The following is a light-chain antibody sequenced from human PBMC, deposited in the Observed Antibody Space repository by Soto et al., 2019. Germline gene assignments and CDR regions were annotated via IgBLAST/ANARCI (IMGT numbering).Light chain of an antibody. V-gene: IGKV1-5*03. CDR2: KAS. CDR1: QSISSW. CDR3: QQYNSYPT. Sequence: IQMTQSPSTLSASVGDRVTITCRASQSISSWLAWYQQKPGKAPKLLIYKASSLESGVPSRFSGSGSGTEFSLTISSLQPDDFATYNCQQYNSYPTFGQGTKVEIQ. J-gene: IGKJ1*01.